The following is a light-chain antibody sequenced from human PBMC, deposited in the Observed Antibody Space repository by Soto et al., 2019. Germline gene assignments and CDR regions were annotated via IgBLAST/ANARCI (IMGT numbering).Light chain of an antibody. CDR1: NIGSKS. J-gene: IGLJ2*01. CDR2: YDN. V-gene: IGLV3-21*04. Sequence: SYELTQPPSVSVAPGKTARITCGGNNIGSKSVHWYQQKPGQAPVLAIYYDNDRPSGIPERFSGSNSGNTATLTISRVESGDEADYYCQVWDSSSDHVAFGGGTKLTVL. CDR3: QVWDSSSDHVA.